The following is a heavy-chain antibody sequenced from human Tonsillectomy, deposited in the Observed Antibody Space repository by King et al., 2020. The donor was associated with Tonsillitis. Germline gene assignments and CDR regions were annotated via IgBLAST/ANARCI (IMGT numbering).Heavy chain of an antibody. CDR1: GFTFSNYG. J-gene: IGHJ4*02. Sequence: VQLVESGGGVVQPGTSLRLSCAGSGFTFSNYGMEWVRQAPGKGLEWVASISLDENIKNYKESVKGRFTISRDNSNKRLYLQMNSLSADDTAVYYCAKDGARPGEVDYWGQGSLVTVSS. CDR3: AKDGARPGEVDY. CDR2: ISLDENIK. V-gene: IGHV3-30*18.